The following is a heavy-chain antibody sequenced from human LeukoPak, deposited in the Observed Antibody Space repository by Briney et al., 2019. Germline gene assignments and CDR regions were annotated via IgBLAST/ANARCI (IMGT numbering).Heavy chain of an antibody. Sequence: GGSLRLACAASGFTFSSYWMNWVRLAPGKGLEWMANIKEDGSEKYYVDSVEGRFTISRDNAKNSLYLQMNSLRAEDTAVYYCARGGGYYFDHLGQGTLVTVSS. J-gene: IGHJ4*02. V-gene: IGHV3-7*01. D-gene: IGHD5-24*01. CDR2: IKEDGSEK. CDR1: GFTFSSYW. CDR3: ARGGGYYFDH.